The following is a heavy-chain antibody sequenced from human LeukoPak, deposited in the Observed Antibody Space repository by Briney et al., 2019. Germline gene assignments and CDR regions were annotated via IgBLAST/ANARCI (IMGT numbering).Heavy chain of an antibody. CDR2: IYHSGST. CDR3: ARGNVLLWFGELIQEGIFDY. Sequence: SGTLSLTCAVSGGSISSSNWWSWVRQPPGKGLEWIEEIYHSGSTNYNPSLKSRVTISVDKSKNQFSLKLSSVTAADTAVYYCARGNVLLWFGELIQEGIFDYWGQGTLVTVSS. J-gene: IGHJ4*02. V-gene: IGHV4-4*02. D-gene: IGHD3-10*01. CDR1: GGSISSSNW.